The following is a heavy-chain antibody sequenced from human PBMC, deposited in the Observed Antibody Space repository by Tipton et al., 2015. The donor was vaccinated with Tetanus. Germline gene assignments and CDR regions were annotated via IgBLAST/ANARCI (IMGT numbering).Heavy chain of an antibody. V-gene: IGHV4-39*01. D-gene: IGHD6-6*01. J-gene: IGHJ4*02. CDR1: GGSISNVVFY. Sequence: TLSLTCTVSGGSISNVVFYWGWIRQSPGKGLEWIGSIYYTGSTYYNPSLESRVTMSVDTSKNQLSLELRSVTAADTAVYYCARQWQLVYFDSWGQGTRVTVSS. CDR2: IYYTGST. CDR3: ARQWQLVYFDS.